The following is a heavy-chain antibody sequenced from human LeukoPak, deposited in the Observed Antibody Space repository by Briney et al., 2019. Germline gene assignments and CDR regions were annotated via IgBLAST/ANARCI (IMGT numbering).Heavy chain of an antibody. Sequence: SVKVSCKASGGTFSSYAISWVRQAPGQGLEWMGGIIPIFGTANYAQKFQGRVTITADKSTSTAYMELSSLRSEDTAVYYCARDVTGDGFTMIVVQAAYYFDYWGQGTLVTVSS. CDR2: IIPIFGTA. V-gene: IGHV1-69*06. D-gene: IGHD3-22*01. J-gene: IGHJ4*02. CDR3: ARDVTGDGFTMIVVQAAYYFDY. CDR1: GGTFSSYA.